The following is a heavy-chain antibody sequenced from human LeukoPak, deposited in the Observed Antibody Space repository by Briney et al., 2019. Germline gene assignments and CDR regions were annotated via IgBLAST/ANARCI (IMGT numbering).Heavy chain of an antibody. D-gene: IGHD6-13*01. CDR1: GFTVSSNY. CDR2: IYSGGST. V-gene: IGHV3-53*01. Sequence: GGSLRLSCAASGFTVSSNYMSWVRQAPGKGLEWVSVIYSGGSTYYADSVKGRFTISRDNSKNTLYLQMNSLRAEDTAVYYCARELGSSSSRAFDIWGQGTMVTVSS. CDR3: ARELGSSSSRAFDI. J-gene: IGHJ3*02.